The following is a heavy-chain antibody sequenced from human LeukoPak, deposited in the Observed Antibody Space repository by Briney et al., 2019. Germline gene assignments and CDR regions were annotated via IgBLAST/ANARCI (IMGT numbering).Heavy chain of an antibody. V-gene: IGHV3-23*01. J-gene: IGHJ4*02. CDR2: ISGSGGST. Sequence: GGSLRLSCAASGFTFSSFSMNWVRQAPGKGLEWVSAISGSGGSTYYADSVKGRFTISRDNSKNTLYLQMNSLRAEDTAVYYCAKDETIFGVVISYWGQGTLVTVSS. CDR3: AKDETIFGVVISY. D-gene: IGHD3-3*01. CDR1: GFTFSSFS.